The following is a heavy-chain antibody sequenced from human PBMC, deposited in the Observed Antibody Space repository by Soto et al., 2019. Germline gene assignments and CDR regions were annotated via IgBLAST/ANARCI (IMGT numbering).Heavy chain of an antibody. CDR1: GFTVSSHY. CDR3: ARLSASVWGFDY. V-gene: IGHV3-53*01. Sequence: EVQLVESGGGLIQPGGSLRLSCAASGFTVSSHYMSWVRQAPGRGLEWVSFLYSGGATYYADSVKGRFTISRDNSKNTLYLQMNSLRAEDTAVYYCARLSASVWGFDYWGQGTLVTVFS. CDR2: LYSGGAT. D-gene: IGHD6-19*01. J-gene: IGHJ4*02.